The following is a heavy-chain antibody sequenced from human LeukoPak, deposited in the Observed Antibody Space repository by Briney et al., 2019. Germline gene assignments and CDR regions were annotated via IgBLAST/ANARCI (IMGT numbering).Heavy chain of an antibody. CDR2: INPNSGGT. Sequence: ASVKVSCKASGYTFTGYYMHWVRQAPGQGLEWMGWINPNSGGTNYAQKFQGRVTMTRDTSISTAYMELSRLRSDDTAVYYCARDRPVPSQLERRYYFDYWGQGTLVTVSS. CDR3: ARDRPVPSQLERRYYFDY. D-gene: IGHD1-1*01. CDR1: GYTFTGYY. J-gene: IGHJ4*02. V-gene: IGHV1-2*02.